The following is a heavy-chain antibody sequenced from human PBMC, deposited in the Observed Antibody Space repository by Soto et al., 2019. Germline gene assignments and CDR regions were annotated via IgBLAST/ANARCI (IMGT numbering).Heavy chain of an antibody. V-gene: IGHV4-31*03. J-gene: IGHJ4*02. CDR2: IYYSGST. CDR1: GGSISSGAYY. Sequence: SETLSLTCTFSGGSISSGAYYLSWIRQHPGKGLECIGYIYYSGSTYYNPSLKSRVTISVDTSENQFSLKLSSVTAADTAVYYCARYGSGSYYPTTFDYWGQGTLVTVSS. CDR3: ARYGSGSYYPTTFDY. D-gene: IGHD3-10*01.